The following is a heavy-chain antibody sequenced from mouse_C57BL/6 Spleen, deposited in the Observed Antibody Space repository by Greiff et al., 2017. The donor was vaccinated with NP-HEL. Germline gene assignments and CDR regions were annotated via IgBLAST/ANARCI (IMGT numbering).Heavy chain of an antibody. CDR3: ARWGDYDDYAMDY. Sequence: EVQLQQSGPELVKPGSSVKISCKASGYSFTGYYMNWVKQSPEKSLEWIGEINPSTGGTTYNQKFKAKATLTVDKSSSTAYMQLKSLTSEDSAVYYCARWGDYDDYAMDYWGQGTSVTVSS. CDR2: INPSTGGT. V-gene: IGHV1-42*01. J-gene: IGHJ4*01. D-gene: IGHD2-4*01. CDR1: GYSFTGYY.